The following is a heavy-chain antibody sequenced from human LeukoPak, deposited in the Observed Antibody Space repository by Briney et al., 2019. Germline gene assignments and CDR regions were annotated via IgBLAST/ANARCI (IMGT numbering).Heavy chain of an antibody. CDR3: ARSRPPYGDYLFDY. D-gene: IGHD4-17*01. J-gene: IGHJ4*02. CDR2: IYYSGST. V-gene: IGHV4-31*03. Sequence: SQTLSLTCTVSGGSISSGGYYWSWIRQHPGKGLEWIGYIYYSGSTYYNPSLKSRVTISVDTSKNQFSLKLSSVTAADTAVYYCARSRPPYGDYLFDYWGQGTLVTVSS. CDR1: GGSISSGGYY.